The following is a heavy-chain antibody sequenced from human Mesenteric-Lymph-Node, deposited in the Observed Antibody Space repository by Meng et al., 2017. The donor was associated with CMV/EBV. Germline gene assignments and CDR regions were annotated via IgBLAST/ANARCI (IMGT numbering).Heavy chain of an antibody. CDR1: GFTFSSYW. CDR2: ISSRGNFI. Sequence: GESLKISCGVSGFTFSSYWMHWVRQTPGKGLEWVSYISSRGNFIYYADSLKGRFTMSRDNAKKTLYLQMNSLRAEDTAVYYCARDPRHYFDYWGQGTLVTVSS. CDR3: ARDPRHYFDY. J-gene: IGHJ4*02. V-gene: IGHV3-21*05.